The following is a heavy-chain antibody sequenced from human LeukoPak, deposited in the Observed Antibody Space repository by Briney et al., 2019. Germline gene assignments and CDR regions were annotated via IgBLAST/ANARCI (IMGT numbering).Heavy chain of an antibody. CDR3: ARRPPTSRSLYHFDS. CDR2: INPNSGDT. Sequence: GASVKVTCKASGYTFTPYYIHWVRQAPGQGLEWMGWINPNSGDTKYAQKYQGRVTMTRDTSISTVYMEVSSLTSDDTAVYYCARRPPTSRSLYHFDSWGQGTLVTVSS. J-gene: IGHJ4*02. CDR1: GYTFTPYY. V-gene: IGHV1-2*02. D-gene: IGHD3-16*02.